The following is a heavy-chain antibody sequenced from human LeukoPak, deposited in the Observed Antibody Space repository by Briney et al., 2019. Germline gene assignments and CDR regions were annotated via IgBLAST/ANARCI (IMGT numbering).Heavy chain of an antibody. D-gene: IGHD1-1*01. CDR3: GKVVPGDWNEYYFDF. V-gene: IGHV3-30*02. Sequence: GGSLRLSCAASGFTFKYCGMHWVRQAPGKGLEWVAFIRFDGGNEYYADSVKGRFTISRDNSKNTLHLQMNSLRAEDTAVYYCGKVVPGDWNEYYFDFWGQGTLVTVSS. CDR2: IRFDGGNE. CDR1: GFTFKYCG. J-gene: IGHJ4*02.